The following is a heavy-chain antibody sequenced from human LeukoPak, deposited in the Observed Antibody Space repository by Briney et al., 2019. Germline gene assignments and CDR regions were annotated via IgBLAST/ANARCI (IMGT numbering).Heavy chain of an antibody. CDR3: AKGEYSSSWYFSDY. CDR1: GFTFSSYA. J-gene: IGHJ4*02. D-gene: IGHD6-13*01. Sequence: GGSLRLSCAASGFTFSSYAMSWVRQAPGKGLEWVSAISGSGGSTYYADSVKGRFTISRDNSKNTLYLQMNSLRAEDTAVYYCAKGEYSSSWYFSDYWGQGTLVTVSA. CDR2: ISGSGGST. V-gene: IGHV3-23*01.